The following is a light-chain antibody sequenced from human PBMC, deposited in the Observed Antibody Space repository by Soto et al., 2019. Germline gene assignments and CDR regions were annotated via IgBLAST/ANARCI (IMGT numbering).Light chain of an antibody. CDR3: QQANSFPLT. J-gene: IGKJ4*01. V-gene: IGKV1-12*01. Sequence: DIQMTQSPSYVSASVGDRVSITCRASQDIRSWLAWYQQRPGKAPKLLIYAATTLQSGVPSRFSCSGSGTTFTLTINNLQPEDFASYFCQQANSFPLTFGGGTKVDIK. CDR1: QDIRSW. CDR2: AAT.